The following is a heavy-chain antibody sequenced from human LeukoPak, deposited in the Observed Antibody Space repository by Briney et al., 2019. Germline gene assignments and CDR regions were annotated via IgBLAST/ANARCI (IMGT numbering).Heavy chain of an antibody. CDR3: ARGALIAVAGTGSDY. Sequence: ASVKVSCKASGYTFTGYYMHWVRQAPGQGLEWMGWINPNSGGTNYAQKFQGRVTMTRDTSTSTVYMELSSLRSEDTAVYYCARGALIAVAGTGSDYWGQGTLLTVSS. CDR1: GYTFTGYY. D-gene: IGHD6-19*01. J-gene: IGHJ4*02. CDR2: INPNSGGT. V-gene: IGHV1-2*02.